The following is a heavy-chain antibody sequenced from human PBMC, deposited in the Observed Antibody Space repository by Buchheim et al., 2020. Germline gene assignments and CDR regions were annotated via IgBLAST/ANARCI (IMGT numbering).Heavy chain of an antibody. Sequence: QVQLQQWGAGLLKPSETLSLTCAVYGGSFSGYYWSWIRQPPGKGLEWIGEINHSGSTNYNPSLKSRVTISVDTSQNQFSLKLSSVTAADTAVYYCASIPYYYGSGSYYVDYWGQGTL. CDR3: ASIPYYYGSGSYYVDY. J-gene: IGHJ4*02. CDR1: GGSFSGYY. D-gene: IGHD3-10*01. V-gene: IGHV4-34*01. CDR2: INHSGST.